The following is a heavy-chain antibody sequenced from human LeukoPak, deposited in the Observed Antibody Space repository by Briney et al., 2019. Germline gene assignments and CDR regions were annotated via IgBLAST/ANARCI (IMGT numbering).Heavy chain of an antibody. CDR3: ARVAVTIPYDY. Sequence: GGSLRLSCAASGFTFSSYSMNWVRQAPGKALEWVSSISSSSSHIYYPDSVKGRFTISRDNAKNSLYLQMNSLRAEDTAVYYCARVAVTIPYDYWGQGTLVTVSS. J-gene: IGHJ4*02. D-gene: IGHD4-17*01. CDR2: ISSSSSHI. CDR1: GFTFSSYS. V-gene: IGHV3-21*01.